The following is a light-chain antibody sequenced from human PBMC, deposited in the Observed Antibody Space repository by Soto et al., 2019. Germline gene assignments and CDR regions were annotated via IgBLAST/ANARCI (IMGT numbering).Light chain of an antibody. J-gene: IGLJ1*01. CDR1: KNDIGVYDF. CDR3: KSYAGSNTYV. Sequence: QSGLTQPPSASGSPGQSVTISCTGTKNDIGVYDFVSWYQHHPGKAPRLIIYEVVQRPSGVPDRFSVSKSGNTASLTVSGLQAADEADYFCKSYAGSNTYVFGSGTQVTVL. V-gene: IGLV2-8*01. CDR2: EVV.